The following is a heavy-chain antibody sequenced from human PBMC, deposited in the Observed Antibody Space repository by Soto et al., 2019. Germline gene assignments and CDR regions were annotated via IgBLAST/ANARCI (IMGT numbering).Heavy chain of an antibody. CDR2: VFYTGFT. CDR1: GGSISGSYYS. CDR3: ATSQKGYNWNYFDH. D-gene: IGHD1-20*01. V-gene: IGHV4-39*01. Sequence: SETLSLTCAVSGGSISGSYYSWAWLRQSPGKGPEWIGSVFYTGFTSYNPSLESRVSVSVDTSKSQFSLKLSAVTAADTAVYYCATSQKGYNWNYFDHWGQGALVTVSS. J-gene: IGHJ4*02.